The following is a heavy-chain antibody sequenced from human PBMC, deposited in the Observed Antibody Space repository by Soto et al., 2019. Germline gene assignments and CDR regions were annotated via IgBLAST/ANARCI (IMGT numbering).Heavy chain of an antibody. V-gene: IGHV4-30-4*01. Sequence: PSETLSLTCSVSGASLISGEHYWSWIRQAPGKGLEWIGLIYYTGITDYNPSLKSRVAISLDTSENQFSLTLSSVTAADTAVYYCARASAQYDSGTYEGGYYYFDSWGQGTPVTVSS. CDR3: ARASAQYDSGTYEGGYYYFDS. CDR2: IYYTGIT. CDR1: GASLISGEHY. D-gene: IGHD3-10*01. J-gene: IGHJ4*02.